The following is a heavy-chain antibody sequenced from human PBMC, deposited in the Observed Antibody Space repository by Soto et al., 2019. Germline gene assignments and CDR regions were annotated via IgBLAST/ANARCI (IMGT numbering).Heavy chain of an antibody. J-gene: IGHJ6*03. Sequence: ASVKVSCKASGYTFTSYDINWVRQATGQGLEWMGWMNPNSGNTGYAQKFQGRVTMTRNTSISTAYMELSSLRSEDTAVYYCARGTTGTINYYYYMDVWGKGTTVTVS. CDR2: MNPNSGNT. V-gene: IGHV1-8*01. CDR1: GYTFTSYD. D-gene: IGHD1-1*01. CDR3: ARGTTGTINYYYYMDV.